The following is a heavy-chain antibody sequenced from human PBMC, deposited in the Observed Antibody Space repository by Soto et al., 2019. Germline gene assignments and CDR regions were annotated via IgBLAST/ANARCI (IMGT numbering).Heavy chain of an antibody. Sequence: SETLSLTCAVYGESFGGYYWNWIRQPPGKGLEWIGEINHSGTTNYNPSLKSRVTISVDTSRNQFSLNLHSMTAADTAVYYCATTNGDYYRRGYYFDYWGQGTLVTVSS. V-gene: IGHV4-34*01. D-gene: IGHD4-17*01. CDR3: ATTNGDYYRRGYYFDY. CDR1: GESFGGYY. J-gene: IGHJ4*02. CDR2: INHSGTT.